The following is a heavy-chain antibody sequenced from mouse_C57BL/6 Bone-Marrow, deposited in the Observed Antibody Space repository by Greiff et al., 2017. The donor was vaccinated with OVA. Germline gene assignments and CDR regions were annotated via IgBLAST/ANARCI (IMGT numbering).Heavy chain of an antibody. CDR2: IDPSDSYT. CDR1: GYTFTSYW. CDR3: ARSVYGYDSYYAMDY. J-gene: IGHJ4*01. V-gene: IGHV1-50*01. D-gene: IGHD2-2*01. Sequence: QVQLQQSGAELVKPGASVKLSCKASGYTFTSYWMQWVKQRPGQGLEWIGEIDPSDSYTNYNQKFKGKATLTVDTSSSTAYMQRSSLTSEDSAVYYCARSVYGYDSYYAMDYWGQGTSVTVSS.